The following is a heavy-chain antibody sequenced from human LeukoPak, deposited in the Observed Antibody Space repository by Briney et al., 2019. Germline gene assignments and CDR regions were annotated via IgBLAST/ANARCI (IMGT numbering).Heavy chain of an antibody. V-gene: IGHV3-23*01. D-gene: IGHD5-12*01. CDR1: GFTFSSYG. CDR3: TKDIGIVAHDASDI. CDR2: ISGSGGSP. Sequence: PGGTRRLSCAASGFTFSSYGTSWVRQAPGKGRKWVSAISGSGGSPFYAASVKGRFNISRDNSKTKLYLQMNSLRAEDTAVYYCTKDIGIVAHDASDIWGKGKRVTVSS. J-gene: IGHJ3*02.